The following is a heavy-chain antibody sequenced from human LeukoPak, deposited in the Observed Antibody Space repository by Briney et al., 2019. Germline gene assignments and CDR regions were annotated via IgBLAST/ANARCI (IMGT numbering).Heavy chain of an antibody. V-gene: IGHV1-2*02. J-gene: IGHJ4*02. Sequence: ASVKVSCKASGYTFTGYYMHWVRQAPGQGLEWMGWINLNSGGTNYAQKFQGRVTMTRDTSISTAYMELSRLRSDDTAVYYCARDRGSSGYYPDYWGQGTLVTVSS. CDR3: ARDRGSSGYYPDY. D-gene: IGHD3-22*01. CDR2: INLNSGGT. CDR1: GYTFTGYY.